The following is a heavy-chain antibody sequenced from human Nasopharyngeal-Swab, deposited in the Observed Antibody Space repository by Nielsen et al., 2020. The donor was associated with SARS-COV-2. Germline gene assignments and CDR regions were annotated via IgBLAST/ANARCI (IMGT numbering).Heavy chain of an antibody. Sequence: SETLSLTCTVSGYSISSGYYWGWIRQPPGKGLEWIGSIYHSGSTYYNPSLKSRVTISVDTSKNQFSLKLSSVTAADTAVYYCARSNRDSSGWYGIGWYFDYWGQGTLVTVSS. V-gene: IGHV4-38-2*02. D-gene: IGHD6-19*01. CDR2: IYHSGST. J-gene: IGHJ4*02. CDR1: GYSISSGYY. CDR3: ARSNRDSSGWYGIGWYFDY.